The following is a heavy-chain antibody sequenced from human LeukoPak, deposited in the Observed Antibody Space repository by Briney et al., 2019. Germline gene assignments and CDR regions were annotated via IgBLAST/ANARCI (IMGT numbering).Heavy chain of an antibody. V-gene: IGHV4-39*07. Sequence: PSETLSLTCTVSGGSISSSSYYWAWIRQPPGKGLEWIGSIYYSGSTYYNPSLKSRVTISADTSKNQFSLKLSSVTAADTAVYYCARGRQVKKIAARPLDYWGQGTLVTVSS. D-gene: IGHD6-6*01. CDR1: GGSISSSSYY. J-gene: IGHJ4*02. CDR2: IYYSGST. CDR3: ARGRQVKKIAARPLDY.